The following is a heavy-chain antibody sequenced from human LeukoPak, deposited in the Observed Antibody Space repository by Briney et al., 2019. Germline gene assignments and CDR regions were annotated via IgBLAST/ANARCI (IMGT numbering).Heavy chain of an antibody. V-gene: IGHV1-2*02. J-gene: IGHJ4*02. D-gene: IGHD1-26*01. Sequence: GASVKVSCKGSGYTFTDYYMHWVRQAPGQGLEWMGWINPNSGGTNSAQKFQGRVTMTRDTSVRILYMELSSLRSDDTAVYYCARQVGATTGYGYWGQGTLV. CDR1: GYTFTDYY. CDR2: INPNSGGT. CDR3: ARQVGATTGYGY.